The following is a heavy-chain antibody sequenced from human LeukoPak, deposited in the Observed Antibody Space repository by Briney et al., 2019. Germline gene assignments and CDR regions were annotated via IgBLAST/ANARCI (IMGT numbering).Heavy chain of an antibody. J-gene: IGHJ5*02. CDR1: GGSISSSNW. Sequence: SGTLSLTCAVSGGSISSSNWCSWVRQPPGKGLEWIGEIYHSGSTNYNPSLKSRVTISVDKSKNQFSLKLSSVTAADTAVYYCARGGGYCSSTSCYDWFDPWGQGTLVTVSS. CDR3: ARGGGYCSSTSCYDWFDP. V-gene: IGHV4-4*02. CDR2: IYHSGST. D-gene: IGHD2-2*01.